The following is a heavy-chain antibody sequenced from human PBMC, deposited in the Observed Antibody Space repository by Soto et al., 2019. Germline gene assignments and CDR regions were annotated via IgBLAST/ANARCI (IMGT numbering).Heavy chain of an antibody. CDR1: GGSISSRNYY. J-gene: IGHJ3*01. D-gene: IGHD2-2*01. CDR2: IDYGGRA. Sequence: QVQLQESGPGLVKPTQTLSLTCSVSGGSISSRNYYWSWIRQHPENGMEWIAYIDYGGRAYYNPSLESRVTISIDTSNNQFSLNLISVTAADTAVYYCASAVRTPAEADAFDVWGQGTTVTVSS. V-gene: IGHV4-31*03. CDR3: ASAVRTPAEADAFDV.